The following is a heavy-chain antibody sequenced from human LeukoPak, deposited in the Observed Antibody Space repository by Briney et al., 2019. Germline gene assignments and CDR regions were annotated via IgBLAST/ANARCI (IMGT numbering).Heavy chain of an antibody. CDR3: ARDPGGSYPDAFDI. D-gene: IGHD1-26*01. CDR1: GFTFSSYW. V-gene: IGHV3-7*03. CDR2: IKQDGSEK. J-gene: IGHJ3*02. Sequence: PGGSLRLSCAASGFTFSSYWMSWVRQAPGKGLEWVANIKQDGSEKYYVDSVKDRFTISRDNAKNSLYLQMNSLRAEDTAVYYCARDPGGSYPDAFDIWGQGTMVTVSS.